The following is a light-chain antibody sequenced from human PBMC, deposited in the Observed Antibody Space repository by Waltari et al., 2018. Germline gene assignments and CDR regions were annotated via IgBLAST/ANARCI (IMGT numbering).Light chain of an antibody. CDR2: KVS. J-gene: IGKJ1*01. CDR1: PSLVYIDGNTH. Sequence: DVVMTQSPLSLPVTLGQPASIPCRSSPSLVYIDGNTHLNWFQQRPGQSPRRLIYKVSDRDSGVPDRFSGSGSGTDFTLKISRVEAEDVGIYYCMQGTHWPWTFGQGTKVEIK. V-gene: IGKV2-30*01. CDR3: MQGTHWPWT.